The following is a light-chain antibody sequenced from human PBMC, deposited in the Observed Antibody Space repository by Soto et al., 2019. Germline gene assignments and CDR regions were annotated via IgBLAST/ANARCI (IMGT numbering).Light chain of an antibody. J-gene: IGLJ1*01. V-gene: IGLV1-44*01. CDR1: SSNIGRNT. CDR3: AVWDDRLNGYV. Sequence: QSVLTQPPSASGTPGQRATISCSGSSSNIGRNTVSWYQQLPGTAPKLLIHSTNQRPSGVPDRFSGSKSGTSASLAFGGLQSEDEADYHCAVWDDRLNGYVFGTGTKVTVL. CDR2: STN.